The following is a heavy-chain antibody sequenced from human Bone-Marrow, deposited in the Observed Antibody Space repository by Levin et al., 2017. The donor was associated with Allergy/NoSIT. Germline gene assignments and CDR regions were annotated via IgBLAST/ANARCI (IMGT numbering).Heavy chain of an antibody. CDR1: AFTFDDYA. D-gene: IGHD2-2*01. CDR2: IRWNSNNI. V-gene: IGHV3-9*01. J-gene: IGHJ3*01. CDR3: VKDVSAGYCTTTSCFHDAFDF. Sequence: GGSLRLSCAASAFTFDDYAMHWVRQAPGKGLEWVSGIRWNSNNIAYVDSVKGRFTISRDNAKNSLYLQMNSLRPEDTALYYCVKDVSAGYCTTTSCFHDAFDFWGQGTLVTVYS.